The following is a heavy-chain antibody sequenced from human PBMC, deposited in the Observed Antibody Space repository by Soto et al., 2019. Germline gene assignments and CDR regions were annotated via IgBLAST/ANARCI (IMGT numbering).Heavy chain of an antibody. D-gene: IGHD7-27*01. CDR1: GGSVSSGDHA. Sequence: QMQLQESGPGLVKPSETLSLNCVVSGGSVSSGDHAWGWIRQPPGKGLKWIGYSRSVNYNPSIRSRVTISVDTAKNQFSLKLSSVTAADTAVYYCGRDNWGAIDYWGQGTQVTVTS. V-gene: IGHV4-61*08. J-gene: IGHJ4*02. CDR3: GRDNWGAIDY. CDR2: SRSV.